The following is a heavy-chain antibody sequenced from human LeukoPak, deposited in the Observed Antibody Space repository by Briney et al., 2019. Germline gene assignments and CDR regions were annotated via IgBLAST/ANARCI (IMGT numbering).Heavy chain of an antibody. D-gene: IGHD1/OR15-1a*01. V-gene: IGHV3-53*01. CDR2: IYNSGAT. CDR3: ARGNNY. J-gene: IGHJ4*02. Sequence: GESLRLSCAASGFIVSSDYMNWVRQAPGEGLEWVSVIYNSGATYYADSVKGRFTISRDNSKNTLYLQMNSLRVEDTAVYYCARGNNYWGQGTLVTVSS. CDR1: GFIVSSDY.